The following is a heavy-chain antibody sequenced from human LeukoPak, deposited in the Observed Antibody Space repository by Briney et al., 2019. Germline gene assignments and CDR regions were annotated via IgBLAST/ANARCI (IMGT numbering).Heavy chain of an antibody. CDR3: ARNVDTRDY. D-gene: IGHD5-18*01. J-gene: IGHJ4*02. CDR1: GFTVSSNY. CDR2: ICSGGST. Sequence: GGSLRLSCAASGFTVSSNYMSWVRQAPGKGLEWVSAICSGGSTYYADSVKGRFTIARDNSKNTLYLQMISLRAEDTAVYYCARNVDTRDYWGQGTLVTVSS. V-gene: IGHV3-53*01.